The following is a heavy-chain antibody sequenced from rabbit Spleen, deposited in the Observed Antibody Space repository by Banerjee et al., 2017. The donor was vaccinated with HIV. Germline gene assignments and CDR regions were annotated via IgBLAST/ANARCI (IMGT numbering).Heavy chain of an antibody. D-gene: IGHD7-1*01. V-gene: IGHV1S45*01. Sequence: QEQLVESGGGLVKPGASLTLTCTASGFSFSSGYDMCWVRQAPGKGLEWIACIGTGFGDTYYANWAKGRFTISKTSSTTVTLQVTSLTAADTATYFFARETWGVTGNYGLWGPGILVPVS. CDR1: GFSFSSGYD. CDR3: ARETWGVTGNYGL. J-gene: IGHJ4*01. CDR2: IGTGFGDT.